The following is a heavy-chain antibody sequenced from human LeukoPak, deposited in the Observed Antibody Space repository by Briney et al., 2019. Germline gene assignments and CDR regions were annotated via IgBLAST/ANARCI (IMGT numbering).Heavy chain of an antibody. CDR2: MNHNSCNT. J-gene: IGHJ6*03. CDR3: ARESVLEWLFSNYYYYYMDV. Sequence: GASVKVSCKASGYTFTSYDINWVPQATGQGLEWMGWMNHNSCNTGYAQKFQGRVTMTRNTSISTAYVELSSLRSEDTAVYYCARESVLEWLFSNYYYYYMDVWGKGTTVTVSS. D-gene: IGHD3-3*01. CDR1: GYTFTSYD. V-gene: IGHV1-8*01.